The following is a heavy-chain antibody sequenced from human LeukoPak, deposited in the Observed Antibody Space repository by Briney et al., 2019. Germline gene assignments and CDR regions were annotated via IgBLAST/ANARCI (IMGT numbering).Heavy chain of an antibody. V-gene: IGHV4-59*08. CDR1: GGSISSYY. CDR3: ARHSGRWLVSSQFDY. J-gene: IGHJ4*02. D-gene: IGHD6-19*01. CDR2: IYYSGST. Sequence: SETLSLTCTVSGGSISSYYWSWIRQPPGKGLEWIGYIYYSGSTNYNPSLKSQVTISVDTSKNQFSLKLSSVTAADTAVYYCARHSGRWLVSSQFDYWGQGTLVTVSS.